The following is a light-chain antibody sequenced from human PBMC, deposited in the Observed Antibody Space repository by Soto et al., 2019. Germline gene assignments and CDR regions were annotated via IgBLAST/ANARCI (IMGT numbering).Light chain of an antibody. CDR3: QQYENLPT. CDR2: AAS. V-gene: IGKV1-33*01. CDR1: LPISNY. Sequence: DIQMTQSPSSLSPSVGARAPIAFRASLPISNYLAWYQQKPGKIPNLLIYAASTLQAGVPSRFRGSGSGTDFTFTISRLQPEDIATYYCQQYENLPTFGQGTRLEI. J-gene: IGKJ5*01.